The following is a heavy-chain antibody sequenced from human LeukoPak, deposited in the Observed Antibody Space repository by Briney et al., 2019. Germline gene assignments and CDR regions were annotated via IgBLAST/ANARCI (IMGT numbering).Heavy chain of an antibody. V-gene: IGHV3-23*01. Sequence: GGSLRLSCAPSGFTFSNYAMSWVRQSPGKGLEWVSAISGSGDRIFYADSVKGRFAISRDSSKNTLYLQMNSLRAEDTAIYYCAKALSGGGSLDSWGQGTLVTVSS. J-gene: IGHJ4*02. D-gene: IGHD2-15*01. CDR1: GFTFSNYA. CDR2: ISGSGDRI. CDR3: AKALSGGGSLDS.